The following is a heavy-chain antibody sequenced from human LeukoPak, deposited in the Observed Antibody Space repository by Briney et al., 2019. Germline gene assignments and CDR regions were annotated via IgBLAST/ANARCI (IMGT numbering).Heavy chain of an antibody. D-gene: IGHD3-10*01. V-gene: IGHV4-59*01. J-gene: IGHJ3*02. CDR3: ATYYYGSGSPADDAFDI. Sequence: SETLSLTCTLSGGSISTYYWSWIRQPPWKGLEWIGYIYYSGSTNYNPSLKSRVTISVDTSKNQFSLKLSSVTAADTAVYYCATYYYGSGSPADDAFDIWGQGTMVTVSS. CDR2: IYYSGST. CDR1: GGSISTYY.